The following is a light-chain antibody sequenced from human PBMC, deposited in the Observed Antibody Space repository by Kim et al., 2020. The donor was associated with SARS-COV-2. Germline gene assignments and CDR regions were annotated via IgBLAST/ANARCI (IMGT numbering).Light chain of an antibody. J-gene: IGLJ1*01. V-gene: IGLV2-14*03. CDR1: KTDIGRYNY. Sequence: QSALTQPASVSGSPGQSITISCTGTKTDIGRYNYVSWYQQYPGKAPKLIIFDVTKRPSGVSSRFSGSKSGNTASLTISGPQAEDEAEYFCSSYTISSLFYVFGSGTKVIVL. CDR2: DVT. CDR3: SSYTISSLFYV.